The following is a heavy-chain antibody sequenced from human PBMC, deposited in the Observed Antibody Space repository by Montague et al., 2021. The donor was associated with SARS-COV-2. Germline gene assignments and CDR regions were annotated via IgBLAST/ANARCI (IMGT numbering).Heavy chain of an antibody. D-gene: IGHD5-18*01. CDR3: ARGSLGYGYGPEGDSLDY. CDR1: GFSFNSYN. Sequence: SLRLSCAASGFSFNSYNMNWVRQAPGRGLEWVSSISSSSSYIYYADSVKGRFTISRDNAKNSLYLQMNSLRAEDTAVYYCARGSLGYGYGPEGDSLDYWGQGTLVTVSS. V-gene: IGHV3-21*01. CDR2: ISSSSSYI. J-gene: IGHJ4*02.